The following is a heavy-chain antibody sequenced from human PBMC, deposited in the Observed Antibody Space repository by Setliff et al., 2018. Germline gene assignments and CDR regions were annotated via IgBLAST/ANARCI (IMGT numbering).Heavy chain of an antibody. V-gene: IGHV3-21*01. Sequence: KPGGSLSLSCAASGFTFSSYSMNWVRQAPGKGLEWVSSISSSSSYIYYADSVKGRFTISRDNAKNSLYLQTNSLRAEDTAVYYCARGTGARMTTVTPIDYWGQGTLVTVSS. CDR1: GFTFSSYS. CDR2: ISSSSSYI. CDR3: ARGTGARMTTVTPIDY. J-gene: IGHJ4*02. D-gene: IGHD4-17*01.